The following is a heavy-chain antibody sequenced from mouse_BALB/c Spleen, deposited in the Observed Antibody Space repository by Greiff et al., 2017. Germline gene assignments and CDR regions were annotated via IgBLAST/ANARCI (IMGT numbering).Heavy chain of an antibody. V-gene: IGHV5-6*01. CDR2: ISSGGSYT. CDR3: ARVRREGYAMDY. Sequence: EVHLVESGGDLVKPGGSLKLSCAASGFTFSSYGMSWVRQTPDKRLEWVATISSGGSYTYYPDSVKGRFTISRDNAKNTLYLQMSSLKSEDTAMYYCARVRREGYAMDYWGQGTSVTVSS. CDR1: GFTFSSYG. D-gene: IGHD2-14*01. J-gene: IGHJ4*01.